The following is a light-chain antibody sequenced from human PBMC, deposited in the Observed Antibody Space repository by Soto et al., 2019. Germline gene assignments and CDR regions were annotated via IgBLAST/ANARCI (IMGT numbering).Light chain of an antibody. CDR2: DAS. CDR1: QSITNW. CDR3: QKYGSYPWA. Sequence: DIQMTQSPSTLSASVGDRVTITCRASQSITNWLAWYQQKPGKAPKLLVYDASSLESGVPSRFSGSGSGTEFTLTISSLQPDDFAIYYCQKYGSYPWAFGQGTRVEV. V-gene: IGKV1-5*01. J-gene: IGKJ1*01.